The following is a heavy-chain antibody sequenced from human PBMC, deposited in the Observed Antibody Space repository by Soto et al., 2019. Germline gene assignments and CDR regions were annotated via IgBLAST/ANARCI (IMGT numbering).Heavy chain of an antibody. CDR1: GFTFSSYG. J-gene: IGHJ5*02. Sequence: GGSLRLSCAASGFTFSSYGMHWVRQAPGKGLEWVAVIWYDGSNKYYADSVKGRFTISRDNSKNTLYLQMNSLRAEDTAVYYCAREARYSSSGWFDPWGQGTPVTVSS. CDR2: IWYDGSNK. V-gene: IGHV3-33*01. D-gene: IGHD6-6*01. CDR3: AREARYSSSGWFDP.